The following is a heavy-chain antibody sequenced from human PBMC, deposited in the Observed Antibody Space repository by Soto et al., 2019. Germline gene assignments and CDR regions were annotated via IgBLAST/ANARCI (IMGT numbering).Heavy chain of an antibody. D-gene: IGHD6-13*01. CDR1: GGSFSGYY. V-gene: IGHV4-34*01. J-gene: IGHJ5*02. CDR2: INHSGST. Sequence: SLTCAVYGGSFSGYYWSWIRQPPGKGLEWIGEINHSGSTNYNPSLKSRVTISVDTSKNQFSLKLSSVTAADTAVYYCARGLVAAAGKGGWFDPWGQGTLVTVSS. CDR3: ARGLVAAAGKGGWFDP.